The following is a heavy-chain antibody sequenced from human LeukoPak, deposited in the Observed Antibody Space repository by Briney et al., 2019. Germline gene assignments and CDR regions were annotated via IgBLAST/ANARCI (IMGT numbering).Heavy chain of an antibody. Sequence: SETLSLTCTVSGGSISSSTYSWGWIRQPPGKELEWIGSLFYSGSTYYNPSLKSRVTISVDTSKNQFSLKLNSVTAADTAVYYCARDDQGLPRDPNNWFDPWGQGTLVTVSS. CDR1: GGSISSSTYS. CDR3: ARDDQGLPRDPNNWFDP. V-gene: IGHV4-39*02. D-gene: IGHD5-18*01. J-gene: IGHJ5*02. CDR2: LFYSGST.